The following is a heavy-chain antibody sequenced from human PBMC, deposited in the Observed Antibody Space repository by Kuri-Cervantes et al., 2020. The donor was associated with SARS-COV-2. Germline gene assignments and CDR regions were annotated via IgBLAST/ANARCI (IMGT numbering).Heavy chain of an antibody. CDR1: GGTFSSYA. CDR2: IIPIFGTA. Sequence: SVKVSCKASGGTFSSYAISWVRRAPGQGLEWMGGIIPIFGTANYAQKFQGRVTITADKSTSTAYMELSSLRSEDTAVYYCARDEGIAAAGPNYYYYGMDVWGQGTTVTVSS. J-gene: IGHJ6*02. CDR3: ARDEGIAAAGPNYYYYGMDV. D-gene: IGHD6-13*01. V-gene: IGHV1-69*06.